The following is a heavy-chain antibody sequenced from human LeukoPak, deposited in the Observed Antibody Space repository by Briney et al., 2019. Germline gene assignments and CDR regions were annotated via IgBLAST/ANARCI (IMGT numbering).Heavy chain of an antibody. CDR1: GGSFSGYY. V-gene: IGHV4-34*01. CDR2: INHSGST. Sequence: PSETLSLTCAVYGGSFSGYYWSGIRQPPGKGLEWIGEINHSGSTNYNPSLKSRVTISVDTSKNQFSLKLSSVTAADTAVYYCAFRYCGGDCYPTWFDPWGRGTLVTVSS. J-gene: IGHJ5*02. CDR3: AFRYCGGDCYPTWFDP. D-gene: IGHD2-21*02.